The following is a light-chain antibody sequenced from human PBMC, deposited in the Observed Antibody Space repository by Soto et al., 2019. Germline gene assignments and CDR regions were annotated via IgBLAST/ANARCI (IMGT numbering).Light chain of an antibody. J-gene: IGKJ1*01. CDR2: EAS. Sequence: DIQMTQSPSSLSASVGDRVTITCRASQGIRHYLAWYQQKPGKVPKLLIYEASNLQSGVPSRFRGDGSGTEFTLTISSLQPEDVATYYCQNFDSAPQTFGQGTKVEIK. V-gene: IGKV1-27*01. CDR3: QNFDSAPQT. CDR1: QGIRHY.